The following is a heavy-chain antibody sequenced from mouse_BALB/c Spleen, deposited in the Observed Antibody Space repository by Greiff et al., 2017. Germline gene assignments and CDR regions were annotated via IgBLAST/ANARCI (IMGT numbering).Heavy chain of an antibody. CDR3: ARLNWADY. CDR2: INPSTGYT. J-gene: IGHJ4*01. CDR1: GYTFTSYW. D-gene: IGHD4-1*02. Sequence: QVQLQQPGAELVKPGASVKLSCKASGYTFTSYWMHWVKQRPGQGLEWIGEINPSTGYTEYNQKFKDKATLTADKSSSTAYMQLSSLTSEDSAVYYCARLNWADYWGQGTSVTVSS. V-gene: IGHV1S81*02.